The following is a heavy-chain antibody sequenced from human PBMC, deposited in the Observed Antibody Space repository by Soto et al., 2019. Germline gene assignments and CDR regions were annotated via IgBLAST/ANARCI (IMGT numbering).Heavy chain of an antibody. CDR2: IHSDGTST. CDR1: GFTFDYYW. CDR3: ARGDRGAFDL. J-gene: IGHJ3*01. D-gene: IGHD1-26*01. V-gene: IGHV3-74*01. Sequence: EVPLVESGGGLVPGESLRLSCAASGFTFDYYWMHWVRQAPGKGLVWVSRIHSDGTSTTYADSVKGRFTISRDNAKNTLSLQMNSLRAEDTAVYYCARGDRGAFDLWGQGTVVTVSS.